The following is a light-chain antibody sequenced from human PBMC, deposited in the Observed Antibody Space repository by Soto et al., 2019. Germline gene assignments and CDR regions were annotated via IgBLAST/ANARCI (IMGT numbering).Light chain of an antibody. CDR2: EGN. Sequence: QSVLTQPDSVSESPGQSITISCTGTSSDVGTFNLVSWYQLHPGKVPKLIIYEGNKRPSGVSDRFSGSKSGNTASLTISGLQAEDEADYYCCSYAGSNTFVFGGGTKLTVL. CDR1: SSDVGTFNL. CDR3: CSYAGSNTFV. J-gene: IGLJ3*02. V-gene: IGLV2-23*03.